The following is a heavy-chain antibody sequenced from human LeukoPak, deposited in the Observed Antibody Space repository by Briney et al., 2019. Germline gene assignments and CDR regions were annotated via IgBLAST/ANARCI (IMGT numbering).Heavy chain of an antibody. CDR2: ISAYNGNT. Sequence: ASVKVSCKASGYTFTSYGISWVRQAPGQGLEWMGWISAYNGNTNYAQKLQGRVTMTTDTSTSTACMELRSLRSDDTAVYYCAREVAYCGGDCLAYYFDYWGQGTLVTVSS. CDR3: AREVAYCGGDCLAYYFDY. J-gene: IGHJ4*02. D-gene: IGHD2-21*02. CDR1: GYTFTSYG. V-gene: IGHV1-18*01.